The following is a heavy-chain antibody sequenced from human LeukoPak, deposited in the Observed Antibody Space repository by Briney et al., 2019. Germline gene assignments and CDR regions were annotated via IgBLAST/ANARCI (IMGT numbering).Heavy chain of an antibody. D-gene: IGHD3-16*02. Sequence: PSETLSLTCAVSGGSISSSNWWSWVRQPPGKGLEWIGEITNYNPSLKSRVTISVALKLSSVTAADTAVYYCARAAGGAGAPLGELSYDAFDIWGQGTMVTVSS. J-gene: IGHJ3*02. CDR3: ARAAGGAGAPLGELSYDAFDI. CDR2: IT. V-gene: IGHV4-4*02. CDR1: GGSISSSNW.